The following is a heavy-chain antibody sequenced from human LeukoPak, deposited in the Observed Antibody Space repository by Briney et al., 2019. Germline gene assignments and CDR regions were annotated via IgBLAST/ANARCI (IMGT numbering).Heavy chain of an antibody. V-gene: IGHV4-61*02. CDR1: GGSVTSGNYY. J-gene: IGHJ4*02. CDR2: IYTNGGA. CDR3: AREPPGY. Sequence: SETLSLTCTVSGGSVTSGNYYWNWIRQPAGKGLEWIGRIYTNGGASYNPSLKSRVTISIDASKNQLSLKLSSVTAADTAVYYCAREPPGYWGQGILVTVSS.